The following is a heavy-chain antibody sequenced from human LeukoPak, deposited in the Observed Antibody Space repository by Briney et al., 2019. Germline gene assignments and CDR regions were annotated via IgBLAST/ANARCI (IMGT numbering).Heavy chain of an antibody. V-gene: IGHV3-33*01. J-gene: IGHJ3*02. CDR3: AREGATYYYDSSGFDAFDI. Sequence: GGSLRLSCAASGFTFSSYGMHWVRQAPGKGLEWVAVIWYDGRNKHYADSVKGRFTISRDNARNTLFLQMNSLRAEDTAVYYCAREGATYYYDSSGFDAFDIWGQGTMVTVSS. CDR1: GFTFSSYG. D-gene: IGHD3-22*01. CDR2: IWYDGRNK.